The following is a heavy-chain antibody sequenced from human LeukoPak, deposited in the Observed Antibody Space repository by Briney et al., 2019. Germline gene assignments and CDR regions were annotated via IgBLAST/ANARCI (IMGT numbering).Heavy chain of an antibody. CDR2: IKQDGSEK. Sequence: PGGSLRLSCAASGFTFSSYWMSWVRQAPGKGLEWVANIKQDGSEKYYVDSVKGRFTISRDNAKNSLYLQMNSLRAEDTAVYYCARVPSYYDFWSGYFNWGQGTLVTVSS. D-gene: IGHD3-3*01. V-gene: IGHV3-7*01. J-gene: IGHJ4*02. CDR1: GFTFSSYW. CDR3: ARVPSYYDFWSGYFN.